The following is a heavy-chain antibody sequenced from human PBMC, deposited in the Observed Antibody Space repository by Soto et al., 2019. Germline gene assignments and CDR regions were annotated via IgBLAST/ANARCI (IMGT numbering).Heavy chain of an antibody. CDR1: GGSISSYY. J-gene: IGHJ6*02. Sequence: SETLSLTCTVSGGSISSYYWSWIRQPPGKGLEWIGYIYYSGSTNYNPSLKSRVTISVDTSKNQFSLKLSSVTAADTAVYYCARFRPTYYDFWSGYRQRYGMDVWGQGTTVTVSS. V-gene: IGHV4-59*12. D-gene: IGHD3-3*01. CDR3: ARFRPTYYDFWSGYRQRYGMDV. CDR2: IYYSGST.